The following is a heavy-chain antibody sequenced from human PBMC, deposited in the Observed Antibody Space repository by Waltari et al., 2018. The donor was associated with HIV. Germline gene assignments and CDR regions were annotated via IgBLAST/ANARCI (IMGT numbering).Heavy chain of an antibody. V-gene: IGHV1-46*01. CDR3: ARVRRAVGASIDYFDY. CDR2: SNPRGGST. CDR1: GYTFTSFY. D-gene: IGHD1-26*01. J-gene: IGHJ4*02. Sequence: QVQLVQSGAEVKKPGASVKVSCKASGYTFTSFYMHWVRQAPGQGLEWMGMSNPRGGSTTYAEKVQDRVTMTRDTATRTVYMELSSLTSEDTAVYYCARVRRAVGASIDYFDYWGQGSLVTVSS.